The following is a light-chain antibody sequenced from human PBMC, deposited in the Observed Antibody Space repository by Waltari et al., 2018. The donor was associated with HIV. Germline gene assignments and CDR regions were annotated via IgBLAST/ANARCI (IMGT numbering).Light chain of an antibody. Sequence: QSALTQPASVAGSPGQSLTIPCTGAHRNIGFFNLASWYRQYPSKAPQLIIYGVTYRPSGISSRFSGSKSGNTASLTISGLQVDDEADYYCSSYASDDTVVFGGGTKLTVL. CDR3: SSYASDDTVV. J-gene: IGLJ2*01. CDR2: GVT. CDR1: HRNIGFFNL. V-gene: IGLV2-14*01.